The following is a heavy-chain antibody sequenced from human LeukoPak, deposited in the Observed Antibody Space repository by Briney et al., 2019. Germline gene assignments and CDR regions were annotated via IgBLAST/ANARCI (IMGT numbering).Heavy chain of an antibody. CDR1: GYTFTSYG. J-gene: IGHJ3*02. CDR3: ARADSYGDYVGAFDI. V-gene: IGHV1-18*01. CDR2: ISAYNGNT. Sequence: ASVKVSCKASGYTFTSYGISWVRQAPGQGLEWMGWISAYNGNTNYAQKLQGRVTMTTDTSTSTAYMELRSLRSDDTAVYYCARADSYGDYVGAFDIWGQGTMVTVSS. D-gene: IGHD4-17*01.